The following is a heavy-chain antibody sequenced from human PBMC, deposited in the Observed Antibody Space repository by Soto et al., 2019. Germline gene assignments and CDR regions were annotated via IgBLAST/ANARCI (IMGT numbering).Heavy chain of an antibody. CDR3: AKYSGSPGYFDY. Sequence: SVNGSCKASGGTFSSYAIGWVRQAPGQGLEWMGGIIPIFGTANYAQKFQGRVTITADESTSTAYMELSSLRSEDTAVYYCAKYSGSPGYFDYWGQGTLVTVSS. CDR2: IIPIFGTA. D-gene: IGHD1-26*01. J-gene: IGHJ4*02. CDR1: GGTFSSYA. V-gene: IGHV1-69*13.